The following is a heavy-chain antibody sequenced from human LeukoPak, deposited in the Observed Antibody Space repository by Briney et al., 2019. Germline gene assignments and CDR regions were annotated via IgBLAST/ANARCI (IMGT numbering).Heavy chain of an antibody. CDR3: ARRPGYSYGYRYYFDY. J-gene: IGHJ4*02. D-gene: IGHD5-18*01. Sequence: GESLKISCKGSGYSFTSYWIGWVRQMPGKGLEWMGIIYPGDSDTRYSPSFQGQVTISADKSISTAYLQWSSLKASDTAMYYCARRPGYSYGYRYYFDYWGQGTLVTVSS. CDR2: IYPGDSDT. CDR1: GYSFTSYW. V-gene: IGHV5-51*01.